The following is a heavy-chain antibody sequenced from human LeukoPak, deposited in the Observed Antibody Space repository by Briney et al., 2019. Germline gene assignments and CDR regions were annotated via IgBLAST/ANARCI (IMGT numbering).Heavy chain of an antibody. V-gene: IGHV5-51*01. CDR2: FYPGGSET. CDR3: ARASRDGYNQNFDH. Sequence: GESLKISCKGLGYSFSSYWNAWVRQRPGKGLGWMGIFYPGGSETRYDPSFQGQVTISADSSTSTAYLQWSSLRASDTAMYYCARASRDGYNQNFDHWGQGTLVTVSS. D-gene: IGHD5-24*01. CDR1: GYSFSSYW. J-gene: IGHJ4*02.